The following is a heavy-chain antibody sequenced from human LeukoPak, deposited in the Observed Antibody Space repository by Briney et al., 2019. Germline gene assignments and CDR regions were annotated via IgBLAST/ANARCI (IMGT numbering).Heavy chain of an antibody. D-gene: IGHD6-13*01. Sequence: GSLRLSCAASGFTFSSYAMHWVRQAPGKGLEWVAVISYDGSNKYYADSVKGRFTISRDNSKNTLYLQMNSLRAEDTAVYYCASPDSSSWYYFDYWGQGTLVTVSS. CDR2: ISYDGSNK. J-gene: IGHJ4*02. V-gene: IGHV3-30-3*01. CDR1: GFTFSSYA. CDR3: ASPDSSSWYYFDY.